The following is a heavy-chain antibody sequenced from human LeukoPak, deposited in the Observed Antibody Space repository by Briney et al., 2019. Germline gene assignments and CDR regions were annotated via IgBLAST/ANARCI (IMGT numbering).Heavy chain of an antibody. CDR3: ARKLTPTVTERPFGY. D-gene: IGHD4-17*01. V-gene: IGHV4-39*01. Sequence: SETLSLTRTVSGGSISSSSYYWGWIRQPPGKGLEWIGSIYYSGSTYYNPSLKSRVTISVDTSKNQFSLKLSSVTAADTAVYYCARKLTPTVTERPFGYWGQGTLVTVSS. CDR2: IYYSGST. J-gene: IGHJ4*02. CDR1: GGSISSSSYY.